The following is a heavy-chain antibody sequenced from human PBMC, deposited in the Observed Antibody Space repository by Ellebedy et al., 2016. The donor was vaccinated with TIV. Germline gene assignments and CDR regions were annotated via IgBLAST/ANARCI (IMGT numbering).Heavy chain of an antibody. CDR3: ARGALSSWYTWFDP. Sequence: SETLSLTCTVSGGSISSYYWSWIRQPPGKGLEWIGYIYYSGSTNYNPSLKSRVTISVDTSKNQFSLKLSSVTAADTAVYYCARGALSSWYTWFDPWGQGTLVTVSS. CDR1: GGSISSYY. V-gene: IGHV4-59*01. D-gene: IGHD6-13*01. J-gene: IGHJ5*02. CDR2: IYYSGST.